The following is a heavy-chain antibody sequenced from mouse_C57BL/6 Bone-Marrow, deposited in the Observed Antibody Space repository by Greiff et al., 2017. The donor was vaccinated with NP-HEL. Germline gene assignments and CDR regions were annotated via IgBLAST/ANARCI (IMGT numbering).Heavy chain of an antibody. CDR3: ARPYYSNYYAMDY. Sequence: VKLVESGAELARPGASVQLSCKASGYTFTSYGISWVKQRTGQGLEWIGEIYPRSGNTYYNAKFKGKATLTADKSSSTAYMELRSLTSEYSAVYFCARPYYSNYYAMDYWGQGTSVTVSS. CDR2: IYPRSGNT. D-gene: IGHD2-5*01. J-gene: IGHJ4*01. CDR1: GYTFTSYG. V-gene: IGHV1-81*01.